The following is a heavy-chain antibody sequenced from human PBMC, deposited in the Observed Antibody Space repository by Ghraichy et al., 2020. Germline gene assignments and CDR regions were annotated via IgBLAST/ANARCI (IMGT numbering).Heavy chain of an antibody. CDR1: GDSVSSNSAA. Sequence: SQTLSLTCAISGDSVSSNSAAWNWIRHSPSRGLEWLGRTYYRSKWYNDYAVSVKSRITINPDTSKNQFSLQLNSVTPEDTAVYYCARDRGGSGWPRDAFDIWGQGTMVTVSS. V-gene: IGHV6-1*01. CDR2: TYYRSKWYN. CDR3: ARDRGGSGWPRDAFDI. D-gene: IGHD6-19*01. J-gene: IGHJ3*02.